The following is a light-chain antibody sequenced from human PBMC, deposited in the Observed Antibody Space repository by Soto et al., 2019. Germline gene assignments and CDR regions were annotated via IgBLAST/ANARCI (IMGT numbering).Light chain of an antibody. Sequence: EIVLTQSPGTLSLSPGERATLSCRASQSVTTSYLAWHQHKPGQAPRLLIYGASRRATGIPDRFSGGGSGTDFTLTISRLEPEDFAVYYCHQHGSSPSTFGGGTKV. J-gene: IGKJ4*01. V-gene: IGKV3-20*01. CDR2: GAS. CDR3: HQHGSSPST. CDR1: QSVTTSY.